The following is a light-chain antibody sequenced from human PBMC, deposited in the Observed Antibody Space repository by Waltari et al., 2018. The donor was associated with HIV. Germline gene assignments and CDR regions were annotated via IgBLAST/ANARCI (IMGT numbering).Light chain of an antibody. J-gene: IGKJ2*01. CDR3: MQATHFPRT. CDR2: KVF. Sequence: VLTHAALASPVTVGQPASFSCRSSQSLVPRGGDTFLTWLHQRPGQPPRLLLYKVFKRFSGVPDRISGDGAGTNFTLKISRVQPDDAGVYYCMQATHFPRTFGQGTKLEIK. CDR1: QSLVPRGGDTF. V-gene: IGKV2-24*01.